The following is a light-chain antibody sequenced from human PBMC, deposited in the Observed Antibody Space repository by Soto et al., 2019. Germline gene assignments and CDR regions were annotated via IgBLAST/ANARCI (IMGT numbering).Light chain of an antibody. CDR1: QSVSTN. V-gene: IGKV3-15*01. J-gene: IGKJ5*01. CDR3: QQYNNWPPFT. CDR2: ATS. Sequence: EIVLTPSPATLSLSPGERATLSCRASQSVSTNLAWYQQKPGQAPRLLIYATSARATGLPARFSGSGFGTEFTLTISNLQSEDFAIYYCQQYNNWPPFTFGQGTRREIK.